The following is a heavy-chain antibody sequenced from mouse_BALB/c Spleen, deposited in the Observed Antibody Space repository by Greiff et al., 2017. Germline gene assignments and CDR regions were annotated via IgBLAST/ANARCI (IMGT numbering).Heavy chain of an antibody. V-gene: IGHV5-9-4*01. Sequence: EVKLMESGGGLVKPGGSLKLSCAASGFTFSSYAMSWVRQSPEKRLEWVAEISSGGSYTYYPDTVTGRFTISRDNAKNTLYLEMSSLRSEDTAMYYCAKGPSLGYYCDYWGQGTTLTVSS. D-gene: IGHD4-1*01. CDR2: ISSGGSYT. CDR3: AKGPSLGYYCDY. J-gene: IGHJ2*01. CDR1: GFTFSSYA.